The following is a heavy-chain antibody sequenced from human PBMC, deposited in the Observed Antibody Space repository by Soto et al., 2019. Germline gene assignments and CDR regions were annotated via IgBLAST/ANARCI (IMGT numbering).Heavy chain of an antibody. D-gene: IGHD6-13*01. CDR3: ATRVQDPGKYYYGMDV. Sequence: GESLKISCKGSGYSFTSYWIGWVRQMPGKGLEWMGIIYPGDSDTRYSPSFQGQVTISADKPISTAYLQWSSLKASDTAMYYCATRVQDPGKYYYGMDVWGQGTTVTVSS. CDR1: GYSFTSYW. J-gene: IGHJ6*02. CDR2: IYPGDSDT. V-gene: IGHV5-51*01.